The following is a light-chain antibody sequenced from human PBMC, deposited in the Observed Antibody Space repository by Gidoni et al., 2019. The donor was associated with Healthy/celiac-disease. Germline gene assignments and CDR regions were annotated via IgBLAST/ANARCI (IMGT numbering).Light chain of an antibody. J-gene: IGKJ1*01. CDR2: AAS. V-gene: IGKV1-9*01. CDR3: QQLNSYPRT. Sequence: DFQLTQSPSFLFAPVGHSVTITCRASQGIRRYLAWYQQKPGKAPKLLIYAASTLQSGVPSRFSGSGSGTEFTLTISSLQPEDFATYYCQQLNSYPRTFGQGTKVEIK. CDR1: QGIRRY.